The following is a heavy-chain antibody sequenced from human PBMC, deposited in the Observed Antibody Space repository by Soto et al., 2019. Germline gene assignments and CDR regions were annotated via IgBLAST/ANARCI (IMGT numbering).Heavy chain of an antibody. CDR3: ARYCSYYDILTGRSDAFDI. J-gene: IGHJ3*02. CDR1: GLTFSSYD. V-gene: IGHV3-13*01. D-gene: IGHD3-9*01. CDR2: IGTAGDT. Sequence: GGSMRLSCAASGLTFSSYDMHWVRQATGKGLEWVSAIGTAGDTCYPGSVKGRFTISRDNAKNSLYLQMNSLRAEDTAVYYCARYCSYYDILTGRSDAFDIWGQGTMVTVSS.